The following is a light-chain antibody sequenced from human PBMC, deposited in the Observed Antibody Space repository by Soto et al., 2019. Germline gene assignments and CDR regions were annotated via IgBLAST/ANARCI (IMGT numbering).Light chain of an antibody. V-gene: IGKV1-27*01. J-gene: IGKJ4*01. CDR1: QDISNY. CDR3: QKYNSVPLT. Sequence: DIQMTQSPSSLSASVGDRVTITCRASQDISNYLAWYQQKPGKVPKLLIYAASTLQSGVPSRFSGRGSETGFTLTITSLQPEDVATYYCQKYNSVPLTFGGGTLVEIK. CDR2: AAS.